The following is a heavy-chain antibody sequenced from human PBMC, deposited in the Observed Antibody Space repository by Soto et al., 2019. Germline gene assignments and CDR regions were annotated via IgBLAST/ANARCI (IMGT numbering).Heavy chain of an antibody. CDR3: AKEFHSWNYFDY. V-gene: IGHV3-30*18. D-gene: IGHD1-20*01. Sequence: GSLRLSCAASGFTFSSSGMHWVRQAPGKGLEWVAVISYDGSNKFYADSVKGRFTISRDNFRNTLYLQMNSLRAEDTAVYYCAKEFHSWNYFDYWGQGTLVTVSS. CDR2: ISYDGSNK. J-gene: IGHJ4*02. CDR1: GFTFSSSG.